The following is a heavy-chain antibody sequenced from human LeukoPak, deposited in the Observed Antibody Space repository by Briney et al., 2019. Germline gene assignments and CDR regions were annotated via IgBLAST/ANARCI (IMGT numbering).Heavy chain of an antibody. J-gene: IGHJ4*02. CDR1: GFTFSSYA. V-gene: IGHV3-64*01. Sequence: GGSLRLSCAASGFTFSSYAMHWVRQAPGKGLEYVSAISSNGGSTYYANSVKGRFTISRDNSKNTLYLQMGSPRAEDMAVYYCARDRSSGWDDYWGQGTLVTVSS. CDR3: ARDRSSGWDDY. CDR2: ISSNGGST. D-gene: IGHD6-19*01.